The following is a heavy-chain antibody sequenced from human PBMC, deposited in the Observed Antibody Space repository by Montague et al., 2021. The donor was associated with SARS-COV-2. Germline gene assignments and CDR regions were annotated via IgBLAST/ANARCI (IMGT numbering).Heavy chain of an antibody. CDR3: ARAGRVRFLEYGMDV. D-gene: IGHD3-3*01. J-gene: IGHJ6*02. V-gene: IGHV4-59*01. Sequence: SETLSLTCTVSGGSISSYYWSWIRQPPGRGLEWIGYIYYSGSTNXNPSLKSRVTISVDTSKKQFSLKLSSVTAAGTAVYYCARAGRVRFLEYGMDVWGQGTTVTVSS. CDR2: IYYSGST. CDR1: GGSISSYY.